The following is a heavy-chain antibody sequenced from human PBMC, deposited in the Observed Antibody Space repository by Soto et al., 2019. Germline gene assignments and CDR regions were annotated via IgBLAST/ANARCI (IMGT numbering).Heavy chain of an antibody. CDR3: ARALLLDSDY. CDR2: INHGGGT. D-gene: IGHD2-15*01. J-gene: IGHJ4*02. V-gene: IGHV4-34*01. Sequence: SETLSLTCAVYGGSLSGYYWSWIRQPPGKGLEWIGEINHGGGTNYNPSLKSRVTISVDTSKDQFSLRLRSVSAADTAVYFCARALLLDSDYWGQGARVTVSS. CDR1: GGSLSGYY.